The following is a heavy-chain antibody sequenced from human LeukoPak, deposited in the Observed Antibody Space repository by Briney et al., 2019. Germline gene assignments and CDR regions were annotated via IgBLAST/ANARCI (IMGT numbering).Heavy chain of an antibody. Sequence: PAETLSPSCAVLGGSFSGYYWSWIRQPPGKGLEWIGEISHSGSTNYNPSLKSRVTISLDMSRNHFSLKLNSVTAADTAVYYCARPTSWVNYFDPWGQGTIVTVSS. D-gene: IGHD1-7*01. CDR2: ISHSGST. CDR1: GGSFSGYY. V-gene: IGHV4-34*01. CDR3: ARPTSWVNYFDP. J-gene: IGHJ5*02.